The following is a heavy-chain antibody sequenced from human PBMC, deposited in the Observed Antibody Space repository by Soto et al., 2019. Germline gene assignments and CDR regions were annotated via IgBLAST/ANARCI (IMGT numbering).Heavy chain of an antibody. V-gene: IGHV3-30-3*01. CDR1: GFTFSSYD. D-gene: IGHD3-22*01. CDR3: ASCITMIVVVTQGYAFDI. CDR2: ISYEGSNK. Sequence: WGSLRLSCAASGFTFSSYDMHWVRQAPGKGLEWVAVISYEGSNKYYTDSVKGRFTISRDNSKNTLYLQMNSLRAEDTAVYYCASCITMIVVVTQGYAFDIWGQGTMLAVSS. J-gene: IGHJ3*02.